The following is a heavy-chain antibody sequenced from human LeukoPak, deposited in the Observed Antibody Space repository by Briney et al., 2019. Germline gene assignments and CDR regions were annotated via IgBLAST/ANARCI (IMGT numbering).Heavy chain of an antibody. J-gene: IGHJ4*02. D-gene: IGHD1-14*01. V-gene: IGHV3-21*01. Sequence: GGSLRLSCAASGFTFSSYSMNWVRQAPGKGLEWVSSISSSSSYIYYADSVKGRFTISRDNAKNSLYLQMNSLRAEDTAVYYCAARLTGIINAYNYWGQGTLVTVSS. CDR2: ISSSSSYI. CDR3: AARLTGIINAYNY. CDR1: GFTFSSYS.